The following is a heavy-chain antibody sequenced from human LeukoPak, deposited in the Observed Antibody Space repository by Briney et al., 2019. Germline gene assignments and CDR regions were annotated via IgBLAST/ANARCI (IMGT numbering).Heavy chain of an antibody. CDR1: GVTFSTYW. J-gene: IGHJ4*02. Sequence: PGGSLRLSCEASGVTFSTYWMHWVRQPPGKGLVWVSRINKDGDYTTYADSVKGRFTISRDNAKDTLFLQMNSLRVEDTAVYYCAGGFGGFWGQGTLVTVSS. V-gene: IGHV3-74*01. CDR2: INKDGDYT. CDR3: AGGFGGF. D-gene: IGHD3-10*01.